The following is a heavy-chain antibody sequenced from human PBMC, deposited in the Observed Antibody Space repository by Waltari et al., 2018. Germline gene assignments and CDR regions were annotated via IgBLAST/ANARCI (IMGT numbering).Heavy chain of an antibody. CDR2: VDPEDGET. D-gene: IGHD4-4*01. V-gene: IGHV1-69-2*01. J-gene: IGHJ6*03. CDR3: ATLDWGNSHPTHNYRGMDV. Sequence: EVQLVQSGAEVKKPGATVKISCKVSGYTFTDYYMHWVQQAPGKGLEWMGLVDPEDGETIYAEKFHGRVTITADTSTDTAYMELSSLRSADTAVYYCATLDWGNSHPTHNYRGMDVWGKGTTVTISS. CDR1: GYTFTDYY.